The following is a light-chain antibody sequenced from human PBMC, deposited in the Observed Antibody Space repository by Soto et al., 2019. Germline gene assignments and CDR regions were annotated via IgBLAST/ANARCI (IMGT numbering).Light chain of an antibody. V-gene: IGKV3-11*01. CDR1: QSISTY. CDR3: QQRYNWPPLT. Sequence: EVVLTQSPATLSLSPGERATLSCRASQSISTYLAWYQQKPGQAPSLLIYDSSNRSTGVPARFSGSGSGTDFTLTISSLEPEDFAVYYCQQRYNWPPLTFGGGTRVDIK. J-gene: IGKJ4*01. CDR2: DSS.